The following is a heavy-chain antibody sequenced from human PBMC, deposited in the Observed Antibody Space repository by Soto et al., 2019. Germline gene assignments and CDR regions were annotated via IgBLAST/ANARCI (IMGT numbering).Heavy chain of an antibody. CDR3: AKDRKQGVAVAGAFDI. D-gene: IGHD6-19*01. V-gene: IGHV3-23*01. CDR2: ISGSGGST. J-gene: IGHJ3*02. Sequence: GGSLRLSCAASGFTFSSYAMSWVRQAPGKGLEWVSAISGSGGSTYYADSVKGRFTISRDNSKNTLYLQMNSLRAEDTAVYYCAKDRKQGVAVAGAFDIWGQGTMVTVSS. CDR1: GFTFSSYA.